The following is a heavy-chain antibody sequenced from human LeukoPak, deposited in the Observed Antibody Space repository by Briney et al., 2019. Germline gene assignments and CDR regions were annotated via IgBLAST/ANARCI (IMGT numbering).Heavy chain of an antibody. D-gene: IGHD2-15*01. CDR3: AKAPVTTCRGAFCYPFDY. V-gene: IGHV3-23*01. Sequence: GGSLRLSCAASGFTLSSYAMSWVRQAPGKGLEWVSAISDTGNTYHSDSVKGRFTISRDSSKNTLFLQMNRLRPEDAAVYYCAKAPVTTCRGAFCYPFDYWGLGTLVTVSS. CDR2: ISDTGNT. J-gene: IGHJ4*02. CDR1: GFTLSSYA.